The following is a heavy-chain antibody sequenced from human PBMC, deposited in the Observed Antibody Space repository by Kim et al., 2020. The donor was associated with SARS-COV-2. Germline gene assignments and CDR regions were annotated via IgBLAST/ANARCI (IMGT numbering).Heavy chain of an antibody. D-gene: IGHD6-13*01. CDR1: GGSFSGYY. Sequence: SETLSLTCAVYGGSFSGYYWSWIRQPPGKGLEWIGEINHSGSTNYNPSLKSRVTISVDTPSNQFSLKLSSVTAADTAVYYYARGRIAAAGTDYWGEGTLGSASS. V-gene: IGHV4-34*01. CDR2: INHSGST. J-gene: IGHJ4*02. CDR3: ARGRIAAAGTDY.